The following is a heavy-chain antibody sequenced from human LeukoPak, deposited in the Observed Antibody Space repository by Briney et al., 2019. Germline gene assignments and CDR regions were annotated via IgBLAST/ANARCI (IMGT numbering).Heavy chain of an antibody. CDR2: IYTSGST. J-gene: IGHJ6*03. Sequence: TPSETLSLTCTVSGGSISSYYWSWIRQPPGKGLVWIGYIYTSGSTNYNPSLKSRVTISVDTSKNQFSLKLSSVTAADTAVYYCARHDRYGGLYYYYYMDVWGKGTTVTVSS. V-gene: IGHV4-4*09. D-gene: IGHD4-23*01. CDR1: GGSISSYY. CDR3: ARHDRYGGLYYYYYMDV.